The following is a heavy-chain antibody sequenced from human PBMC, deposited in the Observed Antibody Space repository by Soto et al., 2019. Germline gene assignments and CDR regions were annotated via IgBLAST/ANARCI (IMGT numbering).Heavy chain of an antibody. CDR2: IYHSGST. CDR1: GGSISSGGYS. CDR3: AVTPLGGYYYYFDY. Sequence: PSETLSLTCAVSGGSISSGGYSWSWIRQPPGKGLEWIGYIYHSGSTYYNPSLKSRVTISVDRSKNQFSLKLSSVTAADTAVYYCAVTPLGGYYYYFDYWGQGTLVTVSS. D-gene: IGHD3-22*01. V-gene: IGHV4-30-2*01. J-gene: IGHJ4*02.